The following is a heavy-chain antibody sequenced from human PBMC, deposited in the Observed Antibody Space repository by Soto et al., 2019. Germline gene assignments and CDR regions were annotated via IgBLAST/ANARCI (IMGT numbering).Heavy chain of an antibody. D-gene: IGHD3-22*01. CDR2: VSFRGRT. J-gene: IGHJ4*02. Sequence: SETLSLTCTVSGGSISSSSYHWNWIRQSPGKELEWIGYVSFRGRTSYNPSLKSRVTILVDTSKNQFSLKLSSVTAADTAVYYCARDREMYYYENSGYYAHWGQGILVTVSS. V-gene: IGHV4-61*01. CDR1: GGSISSSSYH. CDR3: ARDREMYYYENSGYYAH.